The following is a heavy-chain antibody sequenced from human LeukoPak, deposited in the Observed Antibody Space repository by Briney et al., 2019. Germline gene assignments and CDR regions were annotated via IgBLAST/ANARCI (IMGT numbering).Heavy chain of an antibody. CDR2: IYYSGST. J-gene: IGHJ4*02. V-gene: IGHV4-39*07. D-gene: IGHD3-3*01. CDR1: GGSISSKSYY. CDR3: AKLNNYDLMIDY. Sequence: SETLSLTCAVSGGSISSKSYYWGWIRQPPGKGLEWIGSIYYSGSTYYNPSLKSRVTISVDTSKNQFSLKLSSVTAADTAVYYCAKLNNYDLMIDYWGQGTLVTVSS.